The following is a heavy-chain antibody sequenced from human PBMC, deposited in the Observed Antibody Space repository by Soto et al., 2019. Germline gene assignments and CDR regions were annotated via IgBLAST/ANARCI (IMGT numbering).Heavy chain of an antibody. CDR2: ISSSGSSR. D-gene: IGHD2-2*02. CDR1: GFSISDYY. V-gene: IGHV3-11*01. Sequence: GGSLRLSCTASGFSISDYYMYWIRQSPGKGLEWLSCISSSGSSRYYADSVKGRFIISRDNAKNSLYLQMDSLRVEDTAVYYCARDRYTNYVNYFDPWGKGSLVTVSS. J-gene: IGHJ5*02. CDR3: ARDRYTNYVNYFDP.